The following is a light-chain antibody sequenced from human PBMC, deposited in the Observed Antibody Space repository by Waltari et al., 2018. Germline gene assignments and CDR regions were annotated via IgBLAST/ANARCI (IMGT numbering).Light chain of an antibody. J-gene: IGLJ3*02. CDR2: EVT. Sequence: QSALTQPPPASGSPGQSITLSCTGIRPDVAGYDTVFWYQQHPGKAPKLLIYEVTKRPSGVPDRFSGSKSDNTASLAVSGLQAEDEADYYCSSYAGGSSLMFGGGTKLTVL. CDR3: SSYAGGSSLM. V-gene: IGLV2-8*01. CDR1: RPDVAGYDT.